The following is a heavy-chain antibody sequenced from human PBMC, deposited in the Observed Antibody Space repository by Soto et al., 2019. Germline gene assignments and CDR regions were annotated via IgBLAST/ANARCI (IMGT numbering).Heavy chain of an antibody. V-gene: IGHV3-21*01. CDR2: ISPSGNYI. D-gene: IGHD5-12*01. J-gene: IGHJ4*02. Sequence: PGGSLRLSCAASGFTFNTYSVNWVRQAPGKGLEWVCSISPSGNYIYYADSVKGRFTISRDNAKNSVYLQINSLRAEDTAVYYCAREAYIGNVYFDFWGQGTLVTVSS. CDR3: AREAYIGNVYFDF. CDR1: GFTFNTYS.